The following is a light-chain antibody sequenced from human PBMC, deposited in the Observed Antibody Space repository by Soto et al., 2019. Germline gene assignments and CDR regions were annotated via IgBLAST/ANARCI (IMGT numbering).Light chain of an antibody. V-gene: IGKV3-11*01. CDR3: QQRSNWIT. Sequence: EIVLTQSPATLSLSPWERATLSCMASQRVSSYLAWYQQKPRQAPRPLIYDASNSATGIPGRFSGSGSGTDFPLTISSLAPEYFAVYYCQQRSNWITFGQGTRLEIK. J-gene: IGKJ5*01. CDR2: DAS. CDR1: QRVSSY.